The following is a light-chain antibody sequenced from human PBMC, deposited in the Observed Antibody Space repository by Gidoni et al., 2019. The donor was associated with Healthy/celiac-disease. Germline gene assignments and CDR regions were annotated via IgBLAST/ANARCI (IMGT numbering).Light chain of an antibody. CDR1: QSVSSN. CDR3: QQYNNWPRT. V-gene: IGKV3-15*01. J-gene: IGKJ1*01. CDR2: GAS. Sequence: EIVMTHAPATLSVSPGERATLACRASQSVSSNLAWYQQNPGQAPRLLIYGASTRATGIPARFSGSGSGTEFTLTISSLQSEDFAVYYCQQYNNWPRTFXQXTKVEIK.